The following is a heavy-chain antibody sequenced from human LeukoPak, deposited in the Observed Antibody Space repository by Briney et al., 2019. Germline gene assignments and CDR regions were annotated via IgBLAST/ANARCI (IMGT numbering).Heavy chain of an antibody. CDR1: GFTVSNNY. V-gene: IGHV3-66*01. CDR3: ARGQPNSGSSFDY. Sequence: GGSLRLSCAASGFTVSNNYMSWVRQAPGKGLEWVSVIYSGGSTYYAHSVKGRFNIYRDTAKTTLYLQMNSLRSEDTAMYYCARGQPNSGSSFDYWGQGTLVTVSS. D-gene: IGHD3-22*01. CDR2: IYSGGST. J-gene: IGHJ4*02.